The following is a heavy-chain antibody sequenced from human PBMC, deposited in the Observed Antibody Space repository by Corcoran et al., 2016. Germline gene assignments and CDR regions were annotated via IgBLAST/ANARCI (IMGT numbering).Heavy chain of an antibody. CDR3: ARGTNWAHGNY. CDR2: INHSGST. CDR1: GGSFSGYY. V-gene: IGHV4-34*01. Sequence: QVQLQQWGAGLLKPSETLSLTCAVYGGSFSGYYWSWIRQPPGKGLEWIGEINHSGSTNYNPSLKSRVTISVDTSKNQFSLKRSSVTAADKAVYYGARGTNWAHGNYWGQGTLVTVSS. D-gene: IGHD1-1*01. J-gene: IGHJ4*02.